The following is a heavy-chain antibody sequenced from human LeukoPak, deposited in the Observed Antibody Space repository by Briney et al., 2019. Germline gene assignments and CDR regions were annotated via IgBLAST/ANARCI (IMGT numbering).Heavy chain of an antibody. D-gene: IGHD6-19*01. CDR3: ARGRGWYDY. Sequence: PSETLSLTCAVYGGSFSGYYWSWIRQPPGKGLEWIGEINHSGSTNYNPSLKSRVTISMDTSKKQVSLKMTSVTAADTAVYYCARGRGWYDYWGQGTLVTVSS. J-gene: IGHJ4*02. CDR2: INHSGST. CDR1: GGSFSGYY. V-gene: IGHV4-34*01.